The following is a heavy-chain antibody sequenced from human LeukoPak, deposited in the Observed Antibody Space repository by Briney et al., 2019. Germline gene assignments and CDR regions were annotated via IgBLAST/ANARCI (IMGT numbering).Heavy chain of an antibody. CDR3: AKDSWKLYCSSTRCYTSYFDY. CDR1: GFSFNSYG. CDR2: ISGSGGST. Sequence: PGGSRRLSCVASGFSFNSYGINWVRQAPGKGLEWVSAISGSGGSTYYADSVKGRFTISRDNSKNTLYLQMNSLRAEDTAVYYCAKDSWKLYCSSTRCYTSYFDYWGQGTLVTVSS. J-gene: IGHJ4*02. D-gene: IGHD2-2*02. V-gene: IGHV3-23*01.